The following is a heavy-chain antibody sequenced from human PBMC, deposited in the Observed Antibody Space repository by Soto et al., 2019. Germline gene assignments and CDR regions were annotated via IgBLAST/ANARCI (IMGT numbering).Heavy chain of an antibody. J-gene: IGHJ4*02. CDR3: VAHGPSAVVTPCVGC. V-gene: IGHV4-39*01. CDR2: IYYSGST. D-gene: IGHD2-21*02. CDR1: GGSIRNSSYY. Sequence: QLQLQESGPGLVKPSETLSLTCTVFGGSIRNSSYYWGWIRQPPGKGLEWIGSIYYSGSTYYNPSLKRRAAISVDTSKNQFALKLSSATAADTAVYYCVAHGPSAVVTPCVGCWGQGTLVTVSS.